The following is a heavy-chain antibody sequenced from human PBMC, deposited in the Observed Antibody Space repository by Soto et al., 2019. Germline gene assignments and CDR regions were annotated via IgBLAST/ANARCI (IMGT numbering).Heavy chain of an antibody. V-gene: IGHV4-34*01. Sequence: PSETLSLTCAVYGGSFSGYYWSWIRQPPGKGLEWTGEINHSGSTNYNPSPKSRVTISVDTSKNQFSLKLSSVTAADTAVYYCARDLHDSHGDWFDPWGQGTLVTVSS. D-gene: IGHD3-22*01. CDR3: ARDLHDSHGDWFDP. CDR2: INHSGST. J-gene: IGHJ5*02. CDR1: GGSFSGYY.